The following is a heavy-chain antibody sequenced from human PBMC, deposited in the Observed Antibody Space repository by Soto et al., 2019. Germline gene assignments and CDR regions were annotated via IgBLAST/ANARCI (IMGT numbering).Heavy chain of an antibody. V-gene: IGHV3-23*01. CDR1: GFIFSTYC. Sequence: GGSLRLSCEASGFIFSTYCMTWVRQVPGKGLEWVAAVSPSGDSTYYADSLKGRLTISRDNSKNTVFLQMNSLSADDTGLYYCVKEPDVWGQGISVTVSS. J-gene: IGHJ6*02. CDR3: VKEPDV. CDR2: VSPSGDST.